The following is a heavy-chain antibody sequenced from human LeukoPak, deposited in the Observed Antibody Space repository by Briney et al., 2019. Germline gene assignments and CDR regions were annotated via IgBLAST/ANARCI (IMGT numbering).Heavy chain of an antibody. V-gene: IGHV1-18*01. D-gene: IGHD2-15*01. Sequence: ASVKVSCKASGYTFTSYGISWVRQAPGQGLEWMGWISAYNGNTNYAQKLQGRVTMTTDTSTSTAYMELRSLRSDDTAVYYCARDSRPSSTLGYCSGGSCYFDYWGQGTLVTVSS. CDR3: ARDSRPSSTLGYCSGGSCYFDY. CDR2: ISAYNGNT. CDR1: GYTFTSYG. J-gene: IGHJ4*02.